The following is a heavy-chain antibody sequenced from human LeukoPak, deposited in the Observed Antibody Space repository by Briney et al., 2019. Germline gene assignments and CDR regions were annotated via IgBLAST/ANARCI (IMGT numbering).Heavy chain of an antibody. D-gene: IGHD6-13*01. CDR3: AKDDSSSWYSSGFDP. J-gene: IGHJ5*02. Sequence: GRSLRLSCAASGFTFDDYAMRWVRHAPGKGLEWVSGISWNSGSIGYADSVKGRFTISRDNAKNSLYLQMNSLRAEDTALYHCAKDDSSSWYSSGFDPWGQGTLVTVSS. CDR1: GFTFDDYA. CDR2: ISWNSGSI. V-gene: IGHV3-9*01.